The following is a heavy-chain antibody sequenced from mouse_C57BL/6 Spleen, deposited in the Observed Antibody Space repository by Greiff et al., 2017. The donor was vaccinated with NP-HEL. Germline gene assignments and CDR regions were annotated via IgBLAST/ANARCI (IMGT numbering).Heavy chain of an antibody. CDR1: GFTFSDYY. CDR2: INYDGSST. Sequence: EVQLVESEGGLVQPGSSMKLSCTASGFTFSDYYMAWVRQVPEKGLEWVANINYDGSSTYYLDSLKSRFIISRDNAKNILYLQMSSLKSEDTATYYCARDRGRNAMDYWGQGTSVTVSS. J-gene: IGHJ4*01. V-gene: IGHV5-16*01. CDR3: ARDRGRNAMDY.